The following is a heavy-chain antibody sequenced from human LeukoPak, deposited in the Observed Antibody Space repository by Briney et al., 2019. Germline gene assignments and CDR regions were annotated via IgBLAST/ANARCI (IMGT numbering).Heavy chain of an antibody. Sequence: SETLSLTCTVSGDSMNGFYWTWIRQPPGEGLEWIGHIHSSGTTSYNSALKSRVTMSLDTSKSHFSLSLTSATAADTAFYYCARRRGDYGEGEFLYWGQGTLVTVSS. CDR3: ARRRGDYGEGEFLY. CDR2: IHSSGTT. J-gene: IGHJ4*02. CDR1: GDSMNGFY. V-gene: IGHV4-4*09. D-gene: IGHD4-17*01.